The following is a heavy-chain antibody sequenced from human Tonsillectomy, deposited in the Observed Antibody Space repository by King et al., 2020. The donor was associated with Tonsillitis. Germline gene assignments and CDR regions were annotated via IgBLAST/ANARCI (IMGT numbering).Heavy chain of an antibody. CDR2: FIPIFDTT. Sequence: QEQLVQSGAELKKPGSSVKVSCKASGGTFSSYAINWVRQAPGQGLEWLGGFIPIFDTTNYAQRFHDRVTLTADESTSTAYMQLSGLRSEGTAVYSCARGGDVYNWDALDIWGQGTKVTVSS. CDR3: ARGGDVYNWDALDI. V-gene: IGHV1-69*01. CDR1: GGTFSSYA. D-gene: IGHD5-24*01. J-gene: IGHJ3*02.